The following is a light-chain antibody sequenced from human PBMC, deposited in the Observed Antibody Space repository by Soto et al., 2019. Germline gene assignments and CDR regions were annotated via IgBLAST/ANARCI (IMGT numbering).Light chain of an antibody. CDR2: KAS. V-gene: IGKV1-5*03. Sequence: DIQMTQSPSTLSASLGDRVTITCRAGQSISSWLAWYQQKPGTAPKLLIYKASSLQSGVPSRFSGRGSGTEFTLTISSLKHDDFATYYCQQYVTAFRSFGQGPRGIS. CDR1: QSISSW. CDR3: QQYVTAFRS. J-gene: IGKJ1*01.